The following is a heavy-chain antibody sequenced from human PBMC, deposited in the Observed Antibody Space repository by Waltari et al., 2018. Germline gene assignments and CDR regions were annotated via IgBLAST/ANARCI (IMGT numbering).Heavy chain of an antibody. D-gene: IGHD4-17*01. CDR2: IYWDDDQ. J-gene: IGHJ4*02. CDR3: VYKGGDXXDYYLDF. V-gene: IGHV2-5*02. CDR1: GXSLNTXGVX. Sequence: QITLKESGPTLVKPTQXLTLTXTFSGXSLNTXGVXVAWIRQPPGKALEWLSLIYWDDDQXYSSSLESXLTIXQDXSKXXXVXRMANMNPXXTATXYCVYKGGDXXDYYLDFXGQGILVTVXS.